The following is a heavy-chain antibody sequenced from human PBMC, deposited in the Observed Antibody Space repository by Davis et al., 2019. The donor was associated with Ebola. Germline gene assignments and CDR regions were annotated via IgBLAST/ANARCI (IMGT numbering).Heavy chain of an antibody. Sequence: GGSLRLSCSASGFTFSSYAMHWVRQAPGKGLESVSRISSNGETTYYAESVKGRFTISRDNSKNTLYLQMNSLRAEDTAVYYCAREGRYFDWFHNWFDPWGQGTLVTVSS. CDR3: AREGRYFDWFHNWFDP. V-gene: IGHV3-64*04. CDR2: ISSNGETT. J-gene: IGHJ5*02. CDR1: GFTFSSYA. D-gene: IGHD3-9*01.